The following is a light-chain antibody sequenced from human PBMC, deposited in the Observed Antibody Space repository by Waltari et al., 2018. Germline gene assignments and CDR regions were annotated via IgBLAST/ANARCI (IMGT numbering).Light chain of an antibody. J-gene: IGLJ3*02. V-gene: IGLV1-40*01. CDR1: GSTIGAGYA. Sequence: QSVLTQPPSVSGAPGQKVTISCTGSGSTIGAGYAVHWYQQLPRAAPKPLIYGTSSRPLGVPDRFFGSTSGTSASLAITGLQAEDEADYYCQSYDTTLSVVFGGGTKLTVL. CDR2: GTS. CDR3: QSYDTTLSVV.